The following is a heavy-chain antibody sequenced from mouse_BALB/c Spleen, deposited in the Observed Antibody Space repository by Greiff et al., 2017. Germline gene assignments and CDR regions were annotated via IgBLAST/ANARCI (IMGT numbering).Heavy chain of an antibody. V-gene: IGHV2-9-2*01. J-gene: IGHJ2*01. D-gene: IGHD1-1*02. CDR1: GFSLTSYD. Sequence: VMLVESGPGLVAPSQSLSITCTVSGFSLTSYDISWIRQPPGKGLEWLGVIWTGGGTNYNSAFMSRLSISKDNSKSQVFLKMNSLQTDDTAIYYCVRDGGNYLYYFDYWGQGTTLTVSS. CDR3: VRDGGNYLYYFDY. CDR2: IWTGGGT.